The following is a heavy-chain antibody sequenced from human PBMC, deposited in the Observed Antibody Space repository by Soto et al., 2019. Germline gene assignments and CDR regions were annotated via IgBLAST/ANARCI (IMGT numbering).Heavy chain of an antibody. CDR3: ARVAEMGTVTKGYYYYMDG. J-gene: IGHJ6*03. CDR2: IIPMLGVA. V-gene: IGHV1-69*04. Sequence: QVQLVQSGAEVKKPGSSVKVSCKASGDTFSNHTISWVRQAPGQGLEWMGRIIPMLGVANYAQKIQGRVTITAEKSTSTAYMELSSLRSAATAVYYGARVAEMGTVTKGYYYYMDGWGKGTTVTVSS. CDR1: GDTFSNHT. D-gene: IGHD4-17*01.